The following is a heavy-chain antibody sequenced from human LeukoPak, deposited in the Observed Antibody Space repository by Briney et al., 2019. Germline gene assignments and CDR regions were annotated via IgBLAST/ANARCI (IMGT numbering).Heavy chain of an antibody. D-gene: IGHD1-26*01. CDR2: ISYDGSNK. V-gene: IGHV3-30-3*01. CDR1: GFTFSNYA. CDR3: ARDRTLAGVGATDY. Sequence: GGSLRLSCVASGFTFSNYAISWVRQAPGKGLEWVAVISYDGSNKYYADSVKGRFTISRDNSKNTLYLQMNSLRAEDTAVYYCARDRTLAGVGATDYWGQGTLVTVSS. J-gene: IGHJ4*02.